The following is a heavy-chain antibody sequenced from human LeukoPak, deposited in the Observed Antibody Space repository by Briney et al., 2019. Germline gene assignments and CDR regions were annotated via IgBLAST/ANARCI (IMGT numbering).Heavy chain of an antibody. D-gene: IGHD3-10*01. Sequence: GGSLRLSCAASGFTFSSYAMSWVRQAPGKGQEWVSAISGSGGSTYYADSVRGRFTISRDNSKNTLYLQMNSLRAEDTAVYYCAKDISTSIPTVLLWFGEFDYWGQGTLVTVSS. CDR3: AKDISTSIPTVLLWFGEFDY. J-gene: IGHJ4*02. V-gene: IGHV3-23*01. CDR2: ISGSGGST. CDR1: GFTFSSYA.